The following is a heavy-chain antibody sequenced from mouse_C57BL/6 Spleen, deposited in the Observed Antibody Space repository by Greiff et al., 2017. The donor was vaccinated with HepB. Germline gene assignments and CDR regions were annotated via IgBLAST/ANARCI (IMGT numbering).Heavy chain of an antibody. CDR3: ARSYYGRSEGFAY. J-gene: IGHJ3*01. Sequence: VQLQQSGAELARPGASVKMSCKASGYTFTSYTMHWVKQRPGQGLEWIGYINPSSGYTKYNQKFKDKATLTADKSSSTAYMQLSSLTSEDSAVYYCARSYYGRSEGFAYWGQGTLVTVSA. V-gene: IGHV1-4*01. CDR1: GYTFTSYT. CDR2: INPSSGYT. D-gene: IGHD1-1*01.